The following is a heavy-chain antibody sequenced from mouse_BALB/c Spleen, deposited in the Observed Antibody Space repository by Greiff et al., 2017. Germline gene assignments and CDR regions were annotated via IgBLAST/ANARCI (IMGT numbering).Heavy chain of an antibody. CDR2: ISSGGST. D-gene: IGHD1-1*01. CDR3: ARGTFFITTVYYFDY. J-gene: IGHJ2*01. V-gene: IGHV5-6-5*01. Sequence: EVKLMESGGGLVKLGGSLKLSCAASGFTFSSYAMSWVRQTPEKRLEWVASISSGGSTYYPDSVKGRFTISRDNARNILYLQMSSLRSEDTAMYYCARGTFFITTVYYFDYWGQGTTLTVSS. CDR1: GFTFSSYA.